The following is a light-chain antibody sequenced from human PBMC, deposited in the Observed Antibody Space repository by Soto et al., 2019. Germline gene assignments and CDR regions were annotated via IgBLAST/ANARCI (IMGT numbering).Light chain of an antibody. J-gene: IGKJ4*01. V-gene: IGKV3-15*01. CDR2: RAS. CDR3: QQYNNWPPLT. Sequence: EVIMTQSPATLSVAQGARATLSCRASQYIASNLAWYRQKPGQAPRLLIYRASTRATGIPARISGSGSGTEFTLTISSLQSEDFAVYYCQQYNNWPPLTFGGGNKVEIK. CDR1: QYIASN.